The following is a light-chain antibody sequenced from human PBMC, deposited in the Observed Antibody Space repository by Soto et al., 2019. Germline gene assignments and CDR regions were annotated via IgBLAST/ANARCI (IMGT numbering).Light chain of an antibody. J-gene: IGKJ1*01. CDR2: GAS. V-gene: IGKV3D-15*01. CDR1: QSVSSN. CDR3: HQYVSSWT. Sequence: EIVMTQSPATLSVSPGERATLSCRASQSVSSNLAWYQQKSGQAPRLLIYGASSRATGIPDRFSGSGSGTDLTLTISRLEPEDFAVYYCHQYVSSWTFGQGTKVDIK.